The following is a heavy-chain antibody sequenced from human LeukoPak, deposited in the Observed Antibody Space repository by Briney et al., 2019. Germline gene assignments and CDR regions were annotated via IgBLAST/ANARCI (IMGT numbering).Heavy chain of an antibody. V-gene: IGHV4-59*11. CDR3: ARGATQAAKGVYYYYGMDV. CDR2: IYYSGST. CDR1: GGSISSHY. J-gene: IGHJ6*02. Sequence: PSETLSLTCTVSGGSISSHYWSWIRQPPGKGLEWIGYIYYSGSTNYNPSLKSRVTISVDTSKNQFSLKLSSVTAADTAVYYCARGATQAAKGVYYYYGMDVWGQGTTVTVSS. D-gene: IGHD2-15*01.